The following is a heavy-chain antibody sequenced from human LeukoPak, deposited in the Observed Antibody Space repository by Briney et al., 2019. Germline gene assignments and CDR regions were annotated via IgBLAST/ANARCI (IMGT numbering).Heavy chain of an antibody. D-gene: IGHD6-19*01. Sequence: PSETLSLTCTVSGDSVSAFYWSWLRQSPGTGLEWIGFIHYPASIAYNPSLKSRVTISLETSRNQLSLMLTSLTPADTAMYYCARGSSDVYWYLDVWGRGTLVTVSS. J-gene: IGHJ2*01. CDR3: ARGSSDVYWYLDV. V-gene: IGHV4-59*02. CDR1: GDSVSAFY. CDR2: IHYPASI.